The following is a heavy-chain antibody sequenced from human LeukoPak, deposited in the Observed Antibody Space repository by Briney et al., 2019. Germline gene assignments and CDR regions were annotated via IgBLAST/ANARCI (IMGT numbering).Heavy chain of an antibody. D-gene: IGHD5-18*01. J-gene: IGHJ4*02. CDR3: ARLVWDTTMADGDIDS. CDR1: GFTFSSYS. V-gene: IGHV3-21*01. Sequence: GESLRLSCAASGFTFSSYSMNWVRKAPGKGLEWVSSISSASTYIYYADSVKGRFTISRDNAKNSLYLQMNSLRAEDTAMYYCARLVWDTTMADGDIDSWGQGTLLIVSS. CDR2: ISSASTYI.